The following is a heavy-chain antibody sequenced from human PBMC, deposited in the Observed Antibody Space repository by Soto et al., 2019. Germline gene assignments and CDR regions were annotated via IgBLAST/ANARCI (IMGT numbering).Heavy chain of an antibody. Sequence: SETLSLTCTVSGGSISSGGYYWSWIRQHPGKGLEWIGYIYYSGSTYYNPSLKSRVTISVDTSKNQFSLKLSSVTAADTAVYYCASVEAVRFLEWLPPNYYKDVSGKGSTVTVSS. CDR2: IYYSGST. V-gene: IGHV4-31*03. CDR1: GGSISSGGYY. D-gene: IGHD3-3*01. CDR3: ASVEAVRFLEWLPPNYYKDV. J-gene: IGHJ6*03.